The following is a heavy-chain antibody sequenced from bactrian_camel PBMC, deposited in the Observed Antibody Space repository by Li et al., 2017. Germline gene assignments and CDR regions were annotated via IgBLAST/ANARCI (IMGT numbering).Heavy chain of an antibody. D-gene: IGHD6*01. J-gene: IGHJ4*01. CDR2: ITTSTGGVFT. CDR3: AVGYMSVGPA. CDR1: GFEFRRTA. Sequence: VQLVESGGGFVQPGGSLTLSCIGSGFEFRRTAMTWAREDREKKIAWVSTITTSTGGVFTRHDGSVKGRFNISRDDAKNTLILQMNSLKPEDSGNYFCAVGYMSVGPARGQGTQVTVS. V-gene: IGHV3S42*01.